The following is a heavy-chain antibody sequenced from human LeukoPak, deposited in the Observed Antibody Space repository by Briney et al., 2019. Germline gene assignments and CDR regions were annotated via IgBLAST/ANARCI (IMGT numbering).Heavy chain of an antibody. J-gene: IGHJ4*02. Sequence: SVKVSCKASGGTFSSYAISWVRQAPGQGLEWMGGIIPIFGTANYAQKFQGRVTITADRSTSTAYMELSSLRSEDTAVYYCARGLKGIAAAGIDYWGQGTLVTVSS. V-gene: IGHV1-69*06. CDR1: GGTFSSYA. D-gene: IGHD6-13*01. CDR2: IIPIFGTA. CDR3: ARGLKGIAAAGIDY.